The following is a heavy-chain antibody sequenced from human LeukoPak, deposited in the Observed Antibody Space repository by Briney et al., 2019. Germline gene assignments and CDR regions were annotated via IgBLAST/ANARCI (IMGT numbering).Heavy chain of an antibody. CDR1: GFTFSSYE. D-gene: IGHD6-13*01. CDR2: ISSSGSTI. CDR3: ARDSSSWLLDYYCYGMDV. V-gene: IGHV3-48*03. J-gene: IGHJ6*02. Sequence: GGSLRLSCAASGFTFSSYEMNWVRQAPGKGLEWVSYISSSGSTIYYADSVKGRFTISRDNAKNSLYLQMNSLRAEDTAVYYCARDSSSWLLDYYCYGMDVWGQGTTVTVSS.